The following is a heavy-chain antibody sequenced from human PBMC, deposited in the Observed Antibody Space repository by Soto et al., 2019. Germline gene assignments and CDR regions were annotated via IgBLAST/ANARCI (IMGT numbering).Heavy chain of an antibody. V-gene: IGHV1-69*13. J-gene: IGHJ5*02. Sequence: ASVKVSCKASGYTFTGYYMHWVRQAPGQGLEWMGGIIPIFGTANYAQKFQARVTITADESTSTAYMELSSLRSEDTAVYYWARDRGPSSGYYPYWFDPWGQGTLVTVSS. D-gene: IGHD3-22*01. CDR1: GYTFTGYY. CDR2: IIPIFGTA. CDR3: ARDRGPSSGYYPYWFDP.